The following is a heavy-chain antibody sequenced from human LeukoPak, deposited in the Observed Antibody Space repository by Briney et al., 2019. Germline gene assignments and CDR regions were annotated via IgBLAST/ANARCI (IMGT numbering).Heavy chain of an antibody. CDR2: NYYSGST. D-gene: IGHD3-22*01. CDR1: GGPSSSYY. V-gene: IGHV4-59*01. Sequence: PSETLSLTCTVSGGPSSSYYWSWMRQPPGKGLEWIGYNYYSGSTNYNPSLKSRVTISVDTSKNQFSLKLSSVTAADTAVYYCARPRGNYYDSSSNYGLVNWYFDLWGRGTLVTVSS. J-gene: IGHJ2*01. CDR3: ARPRGNYYDSSSNYGLVNWYFDL.